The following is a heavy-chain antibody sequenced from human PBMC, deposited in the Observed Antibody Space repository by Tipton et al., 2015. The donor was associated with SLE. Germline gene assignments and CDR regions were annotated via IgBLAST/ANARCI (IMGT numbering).Heavy chain of an antibody. J-gene: IGHJ3*02. V-gene: IGHV4-39*07. CDR2: INHSGST. Sequence: TLSLTCTVSGGSISSSSYYWGWIRQPPGKGLEWIGEINHSGSTNYNPSLKSRVTISVDNSKKQFSVKVKSVTAADTAVYYCARGTAAFDIWGQGTMVTVSS. CDR1: GGSISSSSYY. CDR3: ARGTAAFDI. D-gene: IGHD2-2*01.